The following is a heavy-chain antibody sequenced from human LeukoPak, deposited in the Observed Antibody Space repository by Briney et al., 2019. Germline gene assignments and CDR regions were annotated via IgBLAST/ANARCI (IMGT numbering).Heavy chain of an antibody. CDR3: ARVAVAGPTGWFDS. Sequence: PGGSLRLSCAASGFALRSYTVTWVRQAPGKGLEWVSSISSTSAYIYYAESVKGRFSISRDNVDNVVHLQMSSLTNEDTAVYYCARVAVAGPTGWFDSWDQGTLVTVSS. J-gene: IGHJ5*01. CDR2: ISSTSAYI. V-gene: IGHV3-21*01. D-gene: IGHD6-19*01. CDR1: GFALRSYT.